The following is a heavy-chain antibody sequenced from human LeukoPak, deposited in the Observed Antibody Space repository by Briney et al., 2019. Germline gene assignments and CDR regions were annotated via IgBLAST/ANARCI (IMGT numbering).Heavy chain of an antibody. CDR3: ARHVVPAAMLGT. V-gene: IGHV4-59*01. J-gene: IGHJ5*02. Sequence: PSETLSLTCAVYGGSFSGYYWSWLRQPPGKGLEWIGYIYYSGSTNYNPSLKSRVTISVDTSKNQFSLKLSSVTAADTAVYYCARHVVPAAMLGTWGQGTLVTVSS. CDR2: IYYSGST. CDR1: GGSFSGYY. D-gene: IGHD2-2*01.